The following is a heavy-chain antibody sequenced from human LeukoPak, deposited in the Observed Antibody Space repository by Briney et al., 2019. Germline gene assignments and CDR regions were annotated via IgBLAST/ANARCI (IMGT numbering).Heavy chain of an antibody. Sequence: ASVKVSCKASGYTFTSYAMHWVRQAPGQRLEWMGWINAGNGNTKYSQKFQGRVTITADESTSTAYMELSSLRSEDTAVYYCARGGDYYGSGKIWFDPWGQGTLVTVSS. V-gene: IGHV1-3*01. D-gene: IGHD3-10*01. J-gene: IGHJ5*02. CDR1: GYTFTSYA. CDR2: INAGNGNT. CDR3: ARGGDYYGSGKIWFDP.